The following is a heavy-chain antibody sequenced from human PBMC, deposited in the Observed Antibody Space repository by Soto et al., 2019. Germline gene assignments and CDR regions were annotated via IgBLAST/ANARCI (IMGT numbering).Heavy chain of an antibody. V-gene: IGHV1-69*10. J-gene: IGHJ3*02. CDR2: IIPILGIA. CDR3: ARGGLVGDIVATIPDAFDI. Sequence: ASVKVSCKASGGTFSSYAISWVRQAPGQGLEWMGGIIPILGIANYAQKFQGRVTITADKSTSTAYMELSSLRSEDTAVDYCARGGLVGDIVATIPDAFDIWGQGTMVTVSS. D-gene: IGHD5-12*01. CDR1: GGTFSSYA.